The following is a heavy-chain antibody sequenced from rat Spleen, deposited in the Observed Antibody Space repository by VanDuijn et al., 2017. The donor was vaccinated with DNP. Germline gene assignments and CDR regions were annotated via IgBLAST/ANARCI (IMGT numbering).Heavy chain of an antibody. Sequence: EVQLVESGGGLVQPGRSLKISCAVSGITFSDYYMAWVRQAPTKGLEWVATISYDGSSTYYRDSVKGRFTISRDNAKSTLFLQMESLRSEYTATYYCARSYGGYWGQGVMVTVSS. CDR3: ARSYGGY. J-gene: IGHJ2*01. D-gene: IGHD1-11*01. CDR1: GITFSDYY. V-gene: IGHV5-7*01. CDR2: ISYDGSST.